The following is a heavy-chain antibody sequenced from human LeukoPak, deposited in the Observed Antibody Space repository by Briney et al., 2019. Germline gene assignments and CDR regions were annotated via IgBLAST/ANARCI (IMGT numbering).Heavy chain of an antibody. J-gene: IGHJ5*02. D-gene: IGHD3-22*01. CDR3: ARDSYYDSSGYH. Sequence: PVASVKVSCKASGYTFTSYGISWVRQAPGQGLEWMGWISAYNGNTNYAQKLQGRVTMTTDTSTSTAYMELRGLRSDDTAVYYCARDSYYDSSGYHWGQGTLVTVSS. CDR1: GYTFTSYG. CDR2: ISAYNGNT. V-gene: IGHV1-18*01.